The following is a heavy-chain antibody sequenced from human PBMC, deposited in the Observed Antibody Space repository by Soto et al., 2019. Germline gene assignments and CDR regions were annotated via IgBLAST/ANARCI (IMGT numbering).Heavy chain of an antibody. CDR2: FDPEDGET. J-gene: IGHJ6*02. CDR1: GYTLTELS. D-gene: IGHD2-2*01. V-gene: IGHV1-24*01. Sequence: QVQLVQSGAEVKKPGASVKVSCKVSGYTLTELSMHWVRQAPGKGLEWMGGFDPEDGETIYAQKFQGRVTMTEDTSTDTAYLELSSLRSEDTAVYYCATDGDIVVVPAAKGGYYGMDVWGQGTTVTVSS. CDR3: ATDGDIVVVPAAKGGYYGMDV.